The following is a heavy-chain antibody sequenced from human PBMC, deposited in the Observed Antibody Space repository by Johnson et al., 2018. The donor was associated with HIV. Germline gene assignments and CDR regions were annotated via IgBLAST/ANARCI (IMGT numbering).Heavy chain of an antibody. CDR3: AKERDSGSYFDAFDL. CDR2: ISWNSDSI. CDR1: GFTFDEYA. D-gene: IGHD1-26*01. J-gene: IGHJ3*01. Sequence: VQLVESGGGLVQPGRSLRLSCAASGFTFDEYAMHWVRQAPGKGLEWVSGISWNSDSIGYVDSVKGRFTISRENSKNTLYLQMNSLRAEETAVYYCAKERDSGSYFDAFDLWGQGTMVTISS. V-gene: IGHV3-9*01.